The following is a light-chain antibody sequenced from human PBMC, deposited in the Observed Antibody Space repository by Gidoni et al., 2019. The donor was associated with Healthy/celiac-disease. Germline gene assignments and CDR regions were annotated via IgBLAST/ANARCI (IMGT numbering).Light chain of an antibody. CDR2: AAS. CDR3: QQLNSYPFT. CDR1: QGISSI. Sequence: DIQLTQPPSFLSASVGDRVTITCRASQGISSILAWYQQKPGKAPKLLIYAASTLQSGVPSRFSGSGSGTEFTLTISSLQPEDFATYYCQQLNSYPFTFGQGTRLEIK. J-gene: IGKJ5*01. V-gene: IGKV1-9*01.